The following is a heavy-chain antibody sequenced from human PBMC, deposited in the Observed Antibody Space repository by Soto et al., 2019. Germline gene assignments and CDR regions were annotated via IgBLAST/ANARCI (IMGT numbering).Heavy chain of an antibody. Sequence: QVQLQESGPGLVKPSGTLSLTCAVSSGSISTDYWWSWVRQPPGKGLEWIGEVHRSGTTNYIQSLKSRVTMSVDKSGNQVSLEMTSVAAAATAVCYCARGVSFRWVSWGQGTLVTVSS. J-gene: IGHJ5*02. V-gene: IGHV4-4*02. CDR3: ARGVSFRWVS. CDR2: VHRSGTT. CDR1: SGSISTDYW. D-gene: IGHD2-8*01.